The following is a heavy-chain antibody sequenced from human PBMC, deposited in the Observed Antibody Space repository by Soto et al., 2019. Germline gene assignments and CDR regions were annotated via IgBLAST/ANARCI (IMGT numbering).Heavy chain of an antibody. Sequence: ASVKVSCTTSEDVYGDDYLRWVRQAPEQGLEWMGWINLNDGGTNSPRKFQDRLTMTRDKSITTVYMELSSLRSEDTAVYYCARYAGAYYDFWSGYSNYFDYWGQGTLVTVSS. CDR1: EDVYGDDY. CDR3: ARYAGAYYDFWSGYSNYFDY. V-gene: IGHV1-2*02. D-gene: IGHD3-3*01. CDR2: INLNDGGT. J-gene: IGHJ4*02.